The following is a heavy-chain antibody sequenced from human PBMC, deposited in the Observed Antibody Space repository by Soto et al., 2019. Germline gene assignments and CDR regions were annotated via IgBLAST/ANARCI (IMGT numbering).Heavy chain of an antibody. Sequence: SETLSLTCTVSGGSISSYYWSWIRQPAGKGLEWVGRIYASGNTNYNPSLESRVTMSVDTSKNQFSLKVSPVTAADTAVYYCARDVYGSTTSGYYYYGMDLWGQGTTVTVSS. CDR3: ARDVYGSTTSGYYYYGMDL. D-gene: IGHD2-2*01. J-gene: IGHJ6*02. CDR2: IYASGNT. CDR1: GGSISSYY. V-gene: IGHV4-4*07.